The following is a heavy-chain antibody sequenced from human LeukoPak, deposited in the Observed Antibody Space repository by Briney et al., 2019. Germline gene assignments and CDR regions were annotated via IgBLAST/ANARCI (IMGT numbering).Heavy chain of an antibody. CDR3: ARGTGERWLQSYYCYGMDV. V-gene: IGHV6-1*01. Sequence: SQTLSLTCAISGDSVSSYSAAWNWLTQSPSIDREGLGKTYYSSKWSNDYAVSVKSRITINPDTSKNQFSLQLNSVTPEDTAVYYCARGTGERWLQSYYCYGMDVWGQGPTVTVSS. D-gene: IGHD5-12*01. J-gene: IGHJ6*02. CDR2: TYYSSKWSN. CDR1: GDSVSSYSAA.